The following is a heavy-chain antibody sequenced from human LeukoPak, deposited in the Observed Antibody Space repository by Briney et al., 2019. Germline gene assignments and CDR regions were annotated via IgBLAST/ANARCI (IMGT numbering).Heavy chain of an antibody. J-gene: IGHJ3*02. CDR3: ARDPGDAFDI. CDR2: INHSGGT. Sequence: SETLSLTCAVYGGSFSGYYWSWIRQPPGKGLEWIGEINHSGGTNYNPSLKSRVTISVDTSKNQFSLKLSSVTAADTAVYYCARDPGDAFDIWGQGTMVTVSS. CDR1: GGSFSGYY. V-gene: IGHV4-34*01.